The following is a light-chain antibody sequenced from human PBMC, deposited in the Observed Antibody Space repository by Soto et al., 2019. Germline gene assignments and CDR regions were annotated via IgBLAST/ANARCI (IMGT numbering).Light chain of an antibody. Sequence: DIQMTQSPSSLSASVGDRVTISCQASQDISNSLNWYQQKPGKAPKLLIYDASNLETGVPSRFSGSGSRTDFTFTISSLQPEDIATYYCQHCDSLPLTFGQGTRLEI. J-gene: IGKJ5*01. CDR2: DAS. CDR3: QHCDSLPLT. CDR1: QDISNS. V-gene: IGKV1-33*01.